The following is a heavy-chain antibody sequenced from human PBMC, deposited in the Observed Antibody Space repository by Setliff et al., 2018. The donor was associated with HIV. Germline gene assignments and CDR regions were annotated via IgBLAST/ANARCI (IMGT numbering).Heavy chain of an antibody. V-gene: IGHV3-48*01. CDR1: GFTFSSYS. CDR2: ISSSSSTI. CDR3: AREVYRYDDGSESMDV. J-gene: IGHJ6*03. D-gene: IGHD5-18*01. Sequence: GVLRLSCAASGFTFSSYSMNWVRQAPGKGLEWVSYISSSSSTIYYADSVKGRFTISRDNAKNSLYLQMNSLRAEDTAVYYCAREVYRYDDGSESMDVWGKGTTVTVSS.